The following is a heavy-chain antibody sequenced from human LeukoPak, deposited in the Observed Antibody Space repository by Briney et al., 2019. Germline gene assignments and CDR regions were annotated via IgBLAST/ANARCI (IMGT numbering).Heavy chain of an antibody. D-gene: IGHD6-19*01. CDR3: ARDLLVAGTVDY. CDR1: GFTFSSYS. CDR2: ISSSSSYI. Sequence: PGGSLRLSCAASGFTFSSYSMNWVRQAPGKGLEWVSSISSSSSYIYYADSVKGRFTISRDNAKNSLYLQMNSLRAEDTAVYYCARDLLVAGTVDYWGQGTLVTVSS. V-gene: IGHV3-21*01. J-gene: IGHJ4*02.